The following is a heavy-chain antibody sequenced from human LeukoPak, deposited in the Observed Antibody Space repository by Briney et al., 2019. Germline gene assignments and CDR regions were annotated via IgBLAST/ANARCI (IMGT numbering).Heavy chain of an antibody. D-gene: IGHD3-10*01. CDR3: ARVGYHGSGSFDY. V-gene: IGHV3-48*03. CDR1: TFSFSNYE. Sequence: GGSLRLSCAASTFSFSNYEMNWVRQAPGQGLEWVSYISPTGYTIYYADPAKGRFTISRDSAKNSLYLQMSSLRAEDTAVYYCARVGYHGSGSFDYWGQGTLVTVSS. J-gene: IGHJ4*02. CDR2: ISPTGYTI.